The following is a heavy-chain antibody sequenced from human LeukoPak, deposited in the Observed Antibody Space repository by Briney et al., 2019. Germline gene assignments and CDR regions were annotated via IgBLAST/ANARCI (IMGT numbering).Heavy chain of an antibody. J-gene: IGHJ3*02. CDR2: INHSGST. V-gene: IGHV4-34*01. D-gene: IGHD3-22*01. Sequence: SETLSLTCAVYGGSFSGYYWSWIRQPPGKGLEWIGEINHSGSTNYNPSLKSRVTISVDTSKNQFSLKLSSVTAADTAVYYCARFSRITMIVVVINDAFDIWGQGTMVTVSS. CDR3: ARFSRITMIVVVINDAFDI. CDR1: GGSFSGYY.